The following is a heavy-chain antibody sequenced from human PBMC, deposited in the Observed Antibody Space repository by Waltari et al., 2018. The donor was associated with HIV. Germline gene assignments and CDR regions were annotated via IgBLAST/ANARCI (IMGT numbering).Heavy chain of an antibody. CDR3: ARVVRDYYFDY. CDR1: GFTFSCYW. D-gene: IGHD1-26*01. V-gene: IGHV3-7*01. Sequence: EVQLVESGGGLVQPGGSLRLSCAASGFTFSCYWMSWVRQAQGKGLEWVANIKQDGSEKYYGDSVKGRFTIPRDNAKTSLYLQMNSLRAEDTAVYYCARVVRDYYFDYWGQGTLVTVSS. J-gene: IGHJ4*02. CDR2: IKQDGSEK.